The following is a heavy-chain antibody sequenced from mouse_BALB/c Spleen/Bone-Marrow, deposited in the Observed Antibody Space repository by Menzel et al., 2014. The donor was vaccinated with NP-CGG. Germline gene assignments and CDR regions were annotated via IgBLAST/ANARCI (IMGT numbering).Heavy chain of an antibody. CDR2: ISSGSSTI. Sequence: EVNVVESGGGLVQPGGSRKLSCAASGFTFSSFGMHWVRQAPEKGLEWVAYISSGSSTIYYADTVKGRFTISRDNPKNTLFLQMTSLRSEDTAMYYCARGKYGYDYWGQGTTLTVSS. J-gene: IGHJ2*01. CDR3: ARGKYGYDY. CDR1: GFTFSSFG. V-gene: IGHV5-17*02. D-gene: IGHD2-10*02.